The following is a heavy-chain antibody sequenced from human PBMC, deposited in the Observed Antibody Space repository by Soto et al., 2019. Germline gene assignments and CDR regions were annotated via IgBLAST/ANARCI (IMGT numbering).Heavy chain of an antibody. D-gene: IGHD6-19*01. Sequence: QVQLLQSGAEVKKPGASVKVSCKASGYTFTSYDINWVRQATGQGLEWMGWMNPNSGNTGYAQKFHARVTMTRNTSISTAYLELSSLRSEDTAVSSCARARSSGWYVDYWGQGTLVTVSS. CDR3: ARARSSGWYVDY. J-gene: IGHJ4*02. V-gene: IGHV1-8*01. CDR2: MNPNSGNT. CDR1: GYTFTSYD.